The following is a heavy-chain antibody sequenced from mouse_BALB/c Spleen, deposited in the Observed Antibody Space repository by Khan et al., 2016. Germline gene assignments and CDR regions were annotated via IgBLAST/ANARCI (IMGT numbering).Heavy chain of an antibody. Sequence: QIQLVQSGPELKKPGETVKISCKASGYTFTNYGMNWVKQAPGKGLKWMGWINTYTGEPTYADDFKGRFAFSLETSASTAYLQINNLKNEDTATYFLARDFGSSYGWFAYWGQGTLVTVSA. J-gene: IGHJ3*01. CDR1: GYTFTNYG. CDR2: INTYTGEP. D-gene: IGHD1-1*01. V-gene: IGHV9-3-1*01. CDR3: ARDFGSSYGWFAY.